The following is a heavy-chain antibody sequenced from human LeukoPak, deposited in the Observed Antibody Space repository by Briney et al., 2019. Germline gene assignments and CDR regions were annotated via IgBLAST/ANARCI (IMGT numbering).Heavy chain of an antibody. CDR3: VFDPTLTGLDY. Sequence: SETLSLTCTVSGGSISSGDYYWSWIRQPPGKGLEWLGYIYYSGRTYYNPSLKSRVTISVDTSKNQFSLKLSSVTAADTAVYYCVFDPTLTGLDYWGQGTLVTVSS. V-gene: IGHV4-30-4*01. J-gene: IGHJ4*02. D-gene: IGHD3-9*01. CDR2: IYYSGRT. CDR1: GGSISSGDYY.